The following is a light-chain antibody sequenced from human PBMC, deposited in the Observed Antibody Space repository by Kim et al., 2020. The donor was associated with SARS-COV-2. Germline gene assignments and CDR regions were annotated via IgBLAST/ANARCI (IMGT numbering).Light chain of an antibody. Sequence: VARGQTARITRGGNNMVSKNVHWYQQKPGEAPVLVIYRDSNRASGIPERFSGSNSGNTATLTISRAHAGDEADYYCEVWESSTGGVFGGGTQLTVL. CDR2: RDS. CDR1: NMVSKN. J-gene: IGLJ2*01. CDR3: EVWESSTGGV. V-gene: IGLV3-9*01.